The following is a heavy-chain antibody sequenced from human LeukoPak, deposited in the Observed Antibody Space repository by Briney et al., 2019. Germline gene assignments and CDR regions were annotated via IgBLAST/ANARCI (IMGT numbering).Heavy chain of an antibody. V-gene: IGHV3-30*02. CDR2: IRYDGSNK. Sequence: GGSLRLSCAASGFTVSSNYMNWVRQAPGKGLEWVAFIRYDGSNKYYADSVKGRFTISRGNSKNTLYLQMNSLRAEDTAVYYCARGYPPRPYYYGSGSYSSYYYYMDVWGKGTTVTVFS. CDR1: GFTVSSNY. CDR3: ARGYPPRPYYYGSGSYSSYYYYMDV. D-gene: IGHD3-10*01. J-gene: IGHJ6*03.